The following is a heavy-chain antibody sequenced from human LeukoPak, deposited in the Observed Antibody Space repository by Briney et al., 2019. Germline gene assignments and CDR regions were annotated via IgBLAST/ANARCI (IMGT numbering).Heavy chain of an antibody. J-gene: IGHJ4*02. CDR3: ARVTNNYYYDSSGYSDY. CDR1: GFTFDDYV. V-gene: IGHV3-9*01. Sequence: PGRSLRLSCAASGFTFDDYVMHWVRQAPGKGLEWVSGISWNSGSIGYADSVKGRFTISRDNAKNSLYLQMNSLRAEDTALYYCARVTNNYYYDSSGYSDYWGQGTLVTVSS. D-gene: IGHD3-22*01. CDR2: ISWNSGSI.